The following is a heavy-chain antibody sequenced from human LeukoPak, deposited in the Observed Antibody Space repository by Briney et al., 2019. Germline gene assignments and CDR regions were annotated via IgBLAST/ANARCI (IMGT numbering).Heavy chain of an antibody. D-gene: IGHD5-18*01. CDR2: IYYSGST. CDR1: GGSISTYY. V-gene: IGHV4-59*01. CDR3: ARDRIQLGLGASGGFDY. J-gene: IGHJ4*02. Sequence: SETLSLTCTVSGGSISTYYWTWIRQTPGKGLEWIGNIYYSGSTNYNPSLKSRVTISVDTSKNQFSLKLSSVTAADTAVYYCARDRIQLGLGASGGFDYWGQGTLVTVSS.